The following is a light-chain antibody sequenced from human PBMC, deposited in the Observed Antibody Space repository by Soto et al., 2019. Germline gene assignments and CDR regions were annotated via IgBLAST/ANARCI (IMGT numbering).Light chain of an antibody. CDR3: QTWGTGFQV. J-gene: IGLJ2*01. Sequence: QPVLTQSPSASASLGASVKLTCTLSSGHSSYATAWHQKQPGKGPRYLMDLNNDGSHTKGDGIPDRFSGSSSGAERYLIISSPQSEDEADYYCQTWGTGFQVFGGGT. CDR2: LNNDGSH. CDR1: SGHSSYA. V-gene: IGLV4-69*01.